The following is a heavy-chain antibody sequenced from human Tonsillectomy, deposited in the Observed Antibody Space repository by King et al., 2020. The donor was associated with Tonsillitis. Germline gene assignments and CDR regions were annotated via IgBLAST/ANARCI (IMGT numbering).Heavy chain of an antibody. Sequence: VQLQESGPGLVKPSQTLSLTCTVSGGSISSGGYYWSWIRQHPGKGLEWIAYIYYSGSTYYNPSLKSRITISVDTSKKQFSLKLSSVTAADTAVYYCGYSSGSTGRAFDIWGQGTMVTVSS. D-gene: IGHD6-19*01. J-gene: IGHJ3*02. CDR1: GGSISSGGYY. CDR2: IYYSGST. CDR3: GYSSGSTGRAFDI. V-gene: IGHV4-31*03.